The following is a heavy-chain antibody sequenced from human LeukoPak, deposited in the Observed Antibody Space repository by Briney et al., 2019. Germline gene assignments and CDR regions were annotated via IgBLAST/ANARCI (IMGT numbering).Heavy chain of an antibody. CDR2: IIPTFGTA. CDR1: GGTFSSYA. CDR3: ARGVSSIWNYFWFDP. D-gene: IGHD1-7*01. Sequence: GASVKVSCKASGGTFSSYAISWVRQAPGQGLEWMGGIIPTFGTANYAQKFQGRVTITADESTSTAYTELSSLRSEDTAVYYCARGVSSIWNYFWFDPWGQGTLVTVSS. J-gene: IGHJ5*02. V-gene: IGHV1-69*13.